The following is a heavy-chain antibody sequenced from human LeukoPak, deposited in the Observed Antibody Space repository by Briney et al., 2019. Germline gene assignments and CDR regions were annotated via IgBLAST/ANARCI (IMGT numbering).Heavy chain of an antibody. D-gene: IGHD3-10*01. CDR3: AVGNPMVRGAPSGDY. CDR1: GYTFTGYY. Sequence: ASVKVSCKASGYTFTGYYMHWVRQAPGQGLEWMGWINPNSGGTNYAQKFQGRVTMTRDTSISTAYMELSRLRSDDTAVYYCAVGNPMVRGAPSGDYWGQGTLVTVSS. CDR2: INPNSGGT. J-gene: IGHJ4*02. V-gene: IGHV1-2*02.